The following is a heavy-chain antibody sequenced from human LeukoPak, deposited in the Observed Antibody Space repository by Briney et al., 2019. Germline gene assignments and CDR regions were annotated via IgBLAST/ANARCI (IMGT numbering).Heavy chain of an antibody. J-gene: IGHJ6*03. Sequence: TGGSLRLSCAASAFTFGSYGMHWVRQAPGKGLEWVAFIRYDGSNKYYADSVKGRFTISRDSSKNTLYLQMNSLRAEDTAVYYCACTSGYDFSSYYYYYMDVWGKGTTVTVSS. CDR3: ACTSGYDFSSYYYYYMDV. CDR1: AFTFGSYG. D-gene: IGHD5-12*01. V-gene: IGHV3-30*02. CDR2: IRYDGSNK.